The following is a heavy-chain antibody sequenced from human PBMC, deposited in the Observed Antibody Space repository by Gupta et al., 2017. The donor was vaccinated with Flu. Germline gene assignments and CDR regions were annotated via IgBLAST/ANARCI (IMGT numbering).Heavy chain of an antibody. J-gene: IGHJ3*02. Sequence: QVQLVQSGAEVKKPGASVKVSCKASGYTFTSYGISWVRKAPGQGLEWMGWISAYNGNTNYAQKLQGRVTMTTDTSTSTAYMELRSLRSDDTAVYYCARDWVRDIVVVVAATPFAFDIWGQGTMVTVSS. CDR2: ISAYNGNT. D-gene: IGHD2-15*01. CDR3: ARDWVRDIVVVVAATPFAFDI. V-gene: IGHV1-18*01. CDR1: GYTFTSYG.